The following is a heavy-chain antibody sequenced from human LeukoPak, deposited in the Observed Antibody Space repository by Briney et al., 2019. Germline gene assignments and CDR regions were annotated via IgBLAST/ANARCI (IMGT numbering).Heavy chain of an antibody. CDR2: ISRIGSTI. D-gene: IGHD1-26*01. CDR3: ARVGYSGSYYFDY. Sequence: PGGSLRLSCAASGFTFSNYYMSWIRQAPGKGLEWVSFISRIGSTIYYADSVKSRFTISRDNAKNSLYLQMNSLRAEDTAVYYCARVGYSGSYYFDYWGQGTLVTVSS. J-gene: IGHJ4*02. V-gene: IGHV3-11*01. CDR1: GFTFSNYY.